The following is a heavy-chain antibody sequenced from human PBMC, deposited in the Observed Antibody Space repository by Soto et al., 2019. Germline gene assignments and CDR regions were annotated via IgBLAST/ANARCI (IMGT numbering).Heavy chain of an antibody. V-gene: IGHV3-7*03. CDR1: DFTFRNSW. CDR3: FGGNGGPQ. D-gene: IGHD3-16*01. Sequence: GSLRLSCATPDFTFRNSWINWVRQAPGKGLEWVANIKPDGGATNYVDSVKGRFTISRDNVRNSASLQMNSLRVEDTAVYFCFGGNGGPQWGQGTLVTVS. J-gene: IGHJ4*02. CDR2: IKPDGGAT.